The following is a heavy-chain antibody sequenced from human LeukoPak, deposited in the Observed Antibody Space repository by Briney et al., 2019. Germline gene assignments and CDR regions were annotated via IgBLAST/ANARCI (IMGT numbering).Heavy chain of an antibody. CDR3: ARGGDYVWGSYRNYYYYMDV. J-gene: IGHJ6*03. Sequence: ASVKVSCTASGYTFTSYDINWVRQATGQGLEWMGWMNPNSGNTGYAQKFQGRVTITRNTSISTAYMELSSLRSEDTAVYYCARGGDYVWGSYRNYYYYMDVWGKGTTATVSS. D-gene: IGHD3-16*02. V-gene: IGHV1-8*03. CDR2: MNPNSGNT. CDR1: GYTFTSYD.